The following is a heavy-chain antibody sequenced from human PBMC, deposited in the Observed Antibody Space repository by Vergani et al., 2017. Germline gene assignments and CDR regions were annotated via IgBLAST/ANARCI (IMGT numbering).Heavy chain of an antibody. CDR1: GFTFSDYY. V-gene: IGHV3-11*05. Sequence: QVPLVESGGGLVKPGGSLRLSCAASGFTFSDYYMSWLRQAPGKGLGWVSYISSSSSYTNYTDSVKGLFTISLDNDNNSLYLQMNSLRAEATAVYDCARAFVGRSSTSCPDYWGQGTLVTVSS. J-gene: IGHJ4*02. CDR2: ISSSSSYT. CDR3: ARAFVGRSSTSCPDY. D-gene: IGHD2-2*01.